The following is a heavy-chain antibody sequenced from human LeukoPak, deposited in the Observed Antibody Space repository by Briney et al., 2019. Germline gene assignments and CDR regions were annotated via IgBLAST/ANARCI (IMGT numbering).Heavy chain of an antibody. D-gene: IGHD3-22*01. Sequence: SVKVSCKASGGTFSSYAISWVRQAPGQGLEWMGGIIPIFGTANYAQKFQGRVTITTDESTSTAYMELSSLRSEDTAVYYCATHYYDSSGYYYYFDYWGQGTLVTVSS. CDR3: ATHYYDSSGYYYYFDY. CDR1: GGTFSSYA. V-gene: IGHV1-69*05. J-gene: IGHJ4*02. CDR2: IIPIFGTA.